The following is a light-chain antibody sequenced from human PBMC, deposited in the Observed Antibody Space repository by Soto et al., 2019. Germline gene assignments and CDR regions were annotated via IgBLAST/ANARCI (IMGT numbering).Light chain of an antibody. CDR1: QALRTA. CDR3: LLDFRYFWA. Sequence: AIQLTQSPSSLYASVGDRVTITCRASQALRTALGWYQQNPGKVPKLLIYAASILQSGVPSRFSGSGSGTDFTLTISSLQPEDFATYYCLLDFRYFWAFRQGTKVEIK. CDR2: AAS. V-gene: IGKV1-6*01. J-gene: IGKJ1*01.